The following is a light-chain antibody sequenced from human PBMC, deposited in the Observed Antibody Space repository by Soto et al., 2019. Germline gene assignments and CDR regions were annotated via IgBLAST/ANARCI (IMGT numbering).Light chain of an antibody. CDR3: CSYAGSSTYV. J-gene: IGLJ1*01. V-gene: IGLV2-23*02. Sequence: QSALTPPASVSGSPGKSITISCTGTSSDVGSYNLVSWYQPHPGKAPKVMIYEVSKRPSGVSNRFSGSKFGNTASLTISGLQGDDEADYYCCSYAGSSTYVFGTGTKVTVL. CDR1: SSDVGSYNL. CDR2: EVS.